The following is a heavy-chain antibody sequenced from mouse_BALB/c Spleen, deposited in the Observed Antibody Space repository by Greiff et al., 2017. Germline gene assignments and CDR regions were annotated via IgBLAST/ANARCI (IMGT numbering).Heavy chain of an antibody. V-gene: IGHV5-17*02. CDR2: ISSGSSTI. Sequence: EVQRVESGGGLVQPGGSRKLSCAASGFTFSSFGMHWVRQAPEKGLEWVAYISSGSSTIYYADTVKGRFTISRDNPKNTLFLQMTSLRSEDTAMYYCASRGYWGQGTTLTVSS. CDR1: GFTFSSFG. CDR3: ASRGY. J-gene: IGHJ2*01.